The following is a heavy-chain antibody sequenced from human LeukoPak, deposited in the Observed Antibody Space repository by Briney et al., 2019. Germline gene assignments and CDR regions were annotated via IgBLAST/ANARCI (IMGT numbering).Heavy chain of an antibody. D-gene: IGHD3-10*01. CDR1: GFTFSSYS. CDR2: ISWNSGSI. CDR3: AKDIRAYYYGSGSYHDY. J-gene: IGHJ4*02. V-gene: IGHV3-9*01. Sequence: PGGSLRLSCAASGFTFSSYSMNWVRHAPGKGLEWVSGISWNSGSIGYADSVKGRFTISRDNAKNSLYLQMNSLRAEDTALYYCAKDIRAYYYGSGSYHDYWGQGTLVTVSS.